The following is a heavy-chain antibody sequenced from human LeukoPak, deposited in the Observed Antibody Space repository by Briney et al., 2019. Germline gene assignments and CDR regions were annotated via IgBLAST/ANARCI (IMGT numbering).Heavy chain of an antibody. CDR2: ISGSGGTT. CDR3: AKVLGEDCINAVCSRPFDY. CDR1: GFTFRSYA. D-gene: IGHD2-8*01. J-gene: IGHJ4*02. V-gene: IGHV3-23*01. Sequence: GGSLRLSCAASGFTFRSYAMSWVRQAPGKGLEWVSAISGSGGTTYYPDSVKGRFTISRDNSKNTLYLLMNSLRGEDTAVYYCAKVLGEDCINAVCSRPFDYWGQGTLVTVSS.